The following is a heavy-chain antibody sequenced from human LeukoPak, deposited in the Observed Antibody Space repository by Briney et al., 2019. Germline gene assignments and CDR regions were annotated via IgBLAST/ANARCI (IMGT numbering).Heavy chain of an antibody. J-gene: IGHJ4*02. CDR1: GGSISTYY. CDR3: ARDTGTVVDY. CDR2: IYYSGSA. D-gene: IGHD4-23*01. V-gene: IGHV4-59*01. Sequence: SETLSLTCTVSGGSISTYYWSWIRQPPGKGLEWIGYIYYSGSANYNPSLKSRVTTSVDTSKNQFSLKLSSVTAADTAVYYCARDTGTVVDYWGQGTLVTVSS.